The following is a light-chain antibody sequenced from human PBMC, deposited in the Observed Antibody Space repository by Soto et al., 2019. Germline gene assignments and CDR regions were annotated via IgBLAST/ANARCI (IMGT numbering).Light chain of an antibody. V-gene: IGLV2-14*01. J-gene: IGLJ1*01. CDR1: SSDVGGYNY. Sequence: QSVLTQPASVSGAPGQASTISCTGTSSDVGGYNYVSWYQQHPGKAPKLIIYDVSNRPSGVSNRFSGSKSGNTASLTISGLQAEDEADYYCSSYTSSSPYVFGTGTKVTVL. CDR3: SSYTSSSPYV. CDR2: DVS.